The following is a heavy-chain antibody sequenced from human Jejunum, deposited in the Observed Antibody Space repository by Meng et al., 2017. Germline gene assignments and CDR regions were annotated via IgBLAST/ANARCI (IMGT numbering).Heavy chain of an antibody. V-gene: IGHV3-74*03. CDR1: GFSIPDHW. D-gene: IGHD1-1*01. CDR2: IDPHGSDP. CDR3: TNDRLKH. J-gene: IGHJ1*01. Sequence: VESGGGLVPSEGSLRLSCTASGFSIPDHWMHWVRQGPGKGPVWVSRIDPHGSDPTYADSVKGRFTISRDNAKNTVYLQMNSLRAEDSAFYYCTNDRLKHWGQGALVTVSS.